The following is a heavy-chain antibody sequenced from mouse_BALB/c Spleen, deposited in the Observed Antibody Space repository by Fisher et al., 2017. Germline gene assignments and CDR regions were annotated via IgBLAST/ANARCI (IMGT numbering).Heavy chain of an antibody. D-gene: IGHD2-14*01. CDR3: TAYYRYDNYAMDY. Sequence: KFKGKATLTADKSSSTAYMQLSSLASEDSAVYYCTAYYRYDNYAMDYWGQGTSVTVSS. V-gene: IGHV1-87*01. J-gene: IGHJ4*01.